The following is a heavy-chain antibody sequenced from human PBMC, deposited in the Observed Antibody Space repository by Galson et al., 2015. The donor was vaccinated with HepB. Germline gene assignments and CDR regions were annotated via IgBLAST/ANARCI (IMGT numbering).Heavy chain of an antibody. Sequence: SVKVSCKASGYTFTSYAMHWVRQAPGQRLEWMGWINAGNGNTKYSQKFQGRVTITRDTSASTAYMELSSLRSEDTAVYYCARDRGKYSSSWNDAFDIWGLGTMVTVSS. CDR1: GYTFTSYA. J-gene: IGHJ3*02. V-gene: IGHV1-3*01. CDR3: ARDRGKYSSSWNDAFDI. CDR2: INAGNGNT. D-gene: IGHD6-13*01.